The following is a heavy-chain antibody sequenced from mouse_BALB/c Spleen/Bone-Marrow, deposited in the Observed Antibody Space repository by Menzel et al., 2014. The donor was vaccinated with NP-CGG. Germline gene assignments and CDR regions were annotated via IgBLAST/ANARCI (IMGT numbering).Heavy chain of an antibody. V-gene: IGHV1-61*01. CDR2: VHPYDSET. CDR1: GYTFTSYW. D-gene: IGHD2-13*01. J-gene: IGHJ4*01. Sequence: VQLQQSGAELVRPGASVKLSCKASGYTFTSYWMHWIKQRPGQGLGWIGTVHPYDSETHYNQKFKDKATLTVDKSSSTAYMQLCSLTSVDSAVYICARWENYYGVSVGAMDYWGQGTSVTVSS. CDR3: ARWENYYGVSVGAMDY.